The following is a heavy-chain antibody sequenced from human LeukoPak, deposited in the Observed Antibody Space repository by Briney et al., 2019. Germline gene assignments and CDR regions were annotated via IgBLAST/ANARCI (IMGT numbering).Heavy chain of an antibody. CDR2: SNAGNGNT. CDR3: ARSYTVADDAFDI. CDR1: GYTFTSYA. J-gene: IGHJ3*02. D-gene: IGHD4-23*01. V-gene: IGHV1-3*01. Sequence: ASVKVSCKASGYTFTSYAMHWVRQAPGQRLEWMGWSNAGNGNTKYSQKFQGRVTITRDTSASTAYMELSSLRSEDTAVYYCARSYTVADDAFDIWGQGTMVTVSS.